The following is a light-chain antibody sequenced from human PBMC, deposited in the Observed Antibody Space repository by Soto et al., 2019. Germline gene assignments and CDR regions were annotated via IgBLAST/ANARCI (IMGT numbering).Light chain of an antibody. J-gene: IGKJ2*01. CDR3: QQYYSTPQT. CDR2: WAS. CDR1: QSVLYSSHNKNY. V-gene: IGKV4-1*01. Sequence: DIVMTQSPDSLAVSLGQRATINCKSSQSVLYSSHNKNYLAWYQQKPGQPPKLLIYWASTRESGAPDRFSGRGSGTDFTLTIGSLQAEDVAVYYCQQYYSTPQTFGQGTKLEIK.